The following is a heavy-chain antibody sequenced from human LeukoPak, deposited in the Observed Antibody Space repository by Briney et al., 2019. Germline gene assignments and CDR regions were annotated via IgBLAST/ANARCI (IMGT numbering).Heavy chain of an antibody. D-gene: IGHD3-3*01. V-gene: IGHV3-23*01. Sequence: AGGSLRLSCAASGFTFSSFALSWVRQAPGKGLEWVSAISGRGRGGSTYYADSVKGRFTISRDNSKNTLYLQMNSLRAEDTAVYYCARDPVFWAYMDVWGKGTTVTVSS. CDR1: GFTFSSFA. CDR3: ARDPVFWAYMDV. CDR2: ISGRGRGGST. J-gene: IGHJ6*03.